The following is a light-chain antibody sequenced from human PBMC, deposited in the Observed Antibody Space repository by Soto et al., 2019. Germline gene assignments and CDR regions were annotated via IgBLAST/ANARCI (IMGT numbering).Light chain of an antibody. CDR1: RSDVRDYNY. J-gene: IGLJ2*01. Sequence: QSALTQPPSASGSPGQSVTISCTGTRSDVRDYNYVSWYQQHPGKAPKLMIYEVSKRPSGVPDRFSGSKSGNTASLTVSGLQAEDEADYYCSSYAGSNNFVFGGGTKLTVL. CDR2: EVS. CDR3: SSYAGSNNFV. V-gene: IGLV2-8*01.